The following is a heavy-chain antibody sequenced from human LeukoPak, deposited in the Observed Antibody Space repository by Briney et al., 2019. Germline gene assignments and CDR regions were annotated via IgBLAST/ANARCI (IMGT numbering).Heavy chain of an antibody. CDR2: INHSGST. J-gene: IGHJ4*02. V-gene: IGHV4-34*01. Sequence: KPSETLSLTCAVYGGPFSGYYWSWIRQPPGKGLEWIGEINHSGSTNYNPSLKSRVTISVDTSKNQFSLKLSSVTAADTAVYYCASVYGDGIDYWGQGTLVTVSS. CDR3: ASVYGDGIDY. D-gene: IGHD4-17*01. CDR1: GGPFSGYY.